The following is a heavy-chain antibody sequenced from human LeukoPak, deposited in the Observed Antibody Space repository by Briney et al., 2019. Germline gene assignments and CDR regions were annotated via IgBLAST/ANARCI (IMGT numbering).Heavy chain of an antibody. J-gene: IGHJ6*02. Sequence: ASVKVSCKASGGTFSNYAISWVRQAPGQGLEWMGWINPNSGGTNYAQKFQGRVTMTRDTSISTACMELSRLRSDDTAVYYCARQYCSGGSCYKLYYYYGMDVWGQGTTVTVSS. CDR3: ARQYCSGGSCYKLYYYYGMDV. CDR1: GGTFSNYA. V-gene: IGHV1-2*02. CDR2: INPNSGGT. D-gene: IGHD2-15*01.